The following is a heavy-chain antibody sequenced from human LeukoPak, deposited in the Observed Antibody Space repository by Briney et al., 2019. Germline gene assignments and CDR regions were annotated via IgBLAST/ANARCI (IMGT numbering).Heavy chain of an antibody. V-gene: IGHV3-20*04. CDR2: INWNGGST. CDR3: ASDLVWGSLDY. D-gene: IGHD3-16*01. J-gene: IGHJ4*02. CDR1: GFTFDDYG. Sequence: GGSLRLSCAASGFTFDDYGMSWVRHAPGKGLEWVSGINWNGGSTGYADSVKGRFTISRDNAKNSLYLQMNSLRAEDTAVYYCASDLVWGSLDYWGQGTLVTVSS.